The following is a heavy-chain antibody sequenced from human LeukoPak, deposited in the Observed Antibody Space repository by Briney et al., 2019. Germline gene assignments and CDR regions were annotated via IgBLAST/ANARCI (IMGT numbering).Heavy chain of an antibody. CDR1: GGSFSGYY. CDR2: INHSGST. D-gene: IGHD6-25*01. CDR3: VRVPYGSARRPADY. V-gene: IGHV4-34*01. J-gene: IGHJ4*02. Sequence: PSETLSLTXAVYGGSFSGYYWSWIGQPPGKGLEWIGEINHSGSTNYNPSLKSRVTISVDTSKNQFSLKLSSVTAADTAVYYCVRVPYGSARRPADYWGQGTLVTVSS.